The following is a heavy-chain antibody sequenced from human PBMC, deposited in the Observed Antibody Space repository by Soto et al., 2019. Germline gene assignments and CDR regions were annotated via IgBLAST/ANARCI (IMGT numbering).Heavy chain of an antibody. CDR3: ARQWLVYNGFEP. Sequence: EVQLVESGGGLVQPGGSLRLSCAASGFTVSSNYMSWVRQAPGKGLEWVSVIYSGGSTYYADSVKGRFTISRDNSKNTLYVQMNSRGAGDTAVYYCARQWLVYNGFEPWGQGTLVTVSS. J-gene: IGHJ5*02. D-gene: IGHD6-19*01. V-gene: IGHV3-66*04. CDR2: IYSGGST. CDR1: GFTVSSNY.